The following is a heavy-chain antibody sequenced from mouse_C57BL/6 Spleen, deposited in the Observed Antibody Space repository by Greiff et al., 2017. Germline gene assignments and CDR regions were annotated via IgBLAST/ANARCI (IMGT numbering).Heavy chain of an antibody. V-gene: IGHV1-53*01. CDR3: SGGYYAMDD. CDR2: LNPSNVGT. J-gene: IGHJ4*01. CDR1: GYTFTYYC. D-gene: IGHD3-1*01. Sequence: QVQLQQSGTELVQPGASVKLSCTASGYTFTYYCMHWVKQRPGQGLDWIGNLNPSNVGTSSLENFKSHFTLTVDKSSSTPYMQLSSLTSEDSAVYYCSGGYYAMDDWGQGTSVTVSS.